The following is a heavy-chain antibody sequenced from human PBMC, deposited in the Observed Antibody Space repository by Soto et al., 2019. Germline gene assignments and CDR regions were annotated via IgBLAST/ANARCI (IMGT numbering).Heavy chain of an antibody. D-gene: IGHD3-22*01. CDR3: ATRPYIGYYDSSGYYPRYFDY. V-gene: IGHV1-24*01. CDR2: FDPEDGET. Sequence: ASVKVSCKVSGYTLTELSMHWVRQAPGKGLEWMGGFDPEDGETIYAQKFQGRVTMTEDTSTDTAYMELSSLRSEDTAVYYCATRPYIGYYDSSGYYPRYFDYWGQGTLVTVSS. J-gene: IGHJ4*02. CDR1: GYTLTELS.